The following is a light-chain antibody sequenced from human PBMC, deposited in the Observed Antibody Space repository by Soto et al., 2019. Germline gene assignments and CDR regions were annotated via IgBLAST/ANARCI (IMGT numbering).Light chain of an antibody. V-gene: IGKV1-5*03. J-gene: IGKJ4*01. Sequence: DIQMTHSPSTLSASVGDRVTITCRASQSISSWLAWYQQKPGKAPKLLIYKASSLESRVPSRFSGSGSGTEFTLTISSLQPDDFATYYCQQLNSYRLTFGGGTKVDIK. CDR2: KAS. CDR3: QQLNSYRLT. CDR1: QSISSW.